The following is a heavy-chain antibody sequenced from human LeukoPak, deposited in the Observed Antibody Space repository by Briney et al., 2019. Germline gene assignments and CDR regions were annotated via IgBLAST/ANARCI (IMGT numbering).Heavy chain of an antibody. Sequence: SETLSLTCSVSGGRVTEFYWSWIRQPPGEGLEWIGYVSHTGTINYSPSPKTRVTMSVDASRNQFSLELVSVTAADTAVYYCARDRGSTGYFYLDSWGQGILVTVSS. V-gene: IGHV4-59*02. CDR3: ARDRGSTGYFYLDS. CDR1: GGRVTEFY. J-gene: IGHJ4*02. D-gene: IGHD6-19*01. CDR2: VSHTGTI.